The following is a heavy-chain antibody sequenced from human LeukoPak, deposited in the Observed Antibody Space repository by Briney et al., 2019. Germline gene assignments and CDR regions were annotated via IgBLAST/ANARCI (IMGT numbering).Heavy chain of an antibody. CDR3: ARGGASSTVVTPWVDY. D-gene: IGHD4-23*01. CDR1: GGSISSYY. J-gene: IGHJ4*02. CDR2: IYYSGST. V-gene: IGHV4-59*01. Sequence: SETLSLTCTVSGGSISSYYWSWIRQPPGKGLEWIGYIYYSGSTNYNPSLKSRVTISVDTSKNQSSLKLSSVTAADTAVYYCARGGASSTVVTPWVDYWGQGTLVTVSS.